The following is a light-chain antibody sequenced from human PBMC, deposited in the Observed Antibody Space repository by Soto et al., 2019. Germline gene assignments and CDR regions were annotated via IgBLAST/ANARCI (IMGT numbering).Light chain of an antibody. CDR3: QQYNTYPT. J-gene: IGKJ1*01. V-gene: IGKV1-5*01. CDR1: QGISNW. CDR2: HAS. Sequence: DIQMTQSPSTLSASIGDRVTIACRASQGISNWLAWYQQKPGKAPKLLIFHASSLEGGVPSRFSGSGSGTEFILTISSLQSDDFATYYCQQYNTYPTFGQGTRVEIK.